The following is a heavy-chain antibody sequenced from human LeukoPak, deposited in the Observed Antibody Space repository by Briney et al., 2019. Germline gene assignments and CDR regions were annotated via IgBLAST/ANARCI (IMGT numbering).Heavy chain of an antibody. J-gene: IGHJ2*01. CDR3: ARQGGGFWYFDL. Sequence: SETLSLTCTVSGGSISSYYWSRIRQPPGKGLEWIGYIYYSGSTNFNPSLKSRVTISVDTSKNQFSLKLSSVTAADTAVYYCARQGGGFWYFDLWGRGTLVTGSS. CDR2: IYYSGST. CDR1: GGSISSYY. D-gene: IGHD6-25*01. V-gene: IGHV4-59*08.